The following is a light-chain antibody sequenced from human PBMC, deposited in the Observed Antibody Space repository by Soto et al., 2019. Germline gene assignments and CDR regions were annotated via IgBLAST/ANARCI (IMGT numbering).Light chain of an antibody. V-gene: IGLV2-8*01. CDR1: SSDVGGYNH. Sequence: QSVLTPLPPASVSPGQSVALSCTGTSSDVGGYNHVSLYQQHPGKAPKRMIYEVNKRPSGVPDRFSGSKSGNTASLTVSGLQAEDEADYYCISYAGSSNVFGTGTKVTVL. CDR3: ISYAGSSNV. J-gene: IGLJ1*01. CDR2: EVN.